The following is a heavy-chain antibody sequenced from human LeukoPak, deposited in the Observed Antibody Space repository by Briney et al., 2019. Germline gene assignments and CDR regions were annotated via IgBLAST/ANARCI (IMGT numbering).Heavy chain of an antibody. D-gene: IGHD6-13*01. Sequence: SETLSLTCTVSGSSISTCYWTWIRQPPGKGLEWIGYIYFSDNTNYNPSLKSRVTISLDTSKNQVSLKLKSVTAADTAVYYCARGWQQLSLDYWGQGTLVTVSA. V-gene: IGHV4-59*01. CDR1: GSSISTCY. J-gene: IGHJ4*02. CDR3: ARGWQQLSLDY. CDR2: IYFSDNT.